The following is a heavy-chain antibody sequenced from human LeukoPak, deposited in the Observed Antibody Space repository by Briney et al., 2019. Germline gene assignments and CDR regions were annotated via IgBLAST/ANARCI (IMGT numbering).Heavy chain of an antibody. CDR2: ISYDGSNK. J-gene: IGHJ4*02. V-gene: IGHV3-30-3*01. CDR1: GFTFSSCA. D-gene: IGHD6-6*01. Sequence: PGGSLRLSCAASGFTFSSCAMHWVRQAPGKGLEWVATISYDGSNKYYADSVKGRFTISRDNSKNTMFLQMNSLRAEDTAVYYCARGEEYSSSSGPVDYWGQGTLVTVSS. CDR3: ARGEEYSSSSGPVDY.